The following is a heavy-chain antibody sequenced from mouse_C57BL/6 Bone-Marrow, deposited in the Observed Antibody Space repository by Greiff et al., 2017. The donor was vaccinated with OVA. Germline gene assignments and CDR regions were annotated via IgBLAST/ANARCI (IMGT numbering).Heavy chain of an antibody. J-gene: IGHJ1*03. CDR3: ARRDYYGIWYFDV. CDR1: GFTFSDYG. Sequence: DVKLVESGGGLVKPGGSLKLSCAASGFTFSDYGMHWVRQAPEKGLEWVAYISSGSSTIYYADTVKGRFTISRDNAKNTLFLQMTSLRSEDTAMYYCARRDYYGIWYFDVWGTGTTVTVSS. D-gene: IGHD1-1*01. CDR2: ISSGSSTI. V-gene: IGHV5-17*01.